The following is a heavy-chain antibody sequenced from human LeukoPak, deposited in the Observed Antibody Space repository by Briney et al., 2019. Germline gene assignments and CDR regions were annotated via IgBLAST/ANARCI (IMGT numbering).Heavy chain of an antibody. CDR1: GFVFSVYD. Sequence: PGGSLRLSCVTSGFVFSVYDILWVRQPPGKGLEWVAFTQSDGTNNDYSDSLRGRFTLSRDNSRSTLYLQMNSLRTEDTAIYYCAKTLRYCSGASCYFLDYWGQGTLVTVSS. J-gene: IGHJ4*02. CDR3: AKTLRYCSGASCYFLDY. V-gene: IGHV3-30*02. D-gene: IGHD2-15*01. CDR2: TQSDGTNN.